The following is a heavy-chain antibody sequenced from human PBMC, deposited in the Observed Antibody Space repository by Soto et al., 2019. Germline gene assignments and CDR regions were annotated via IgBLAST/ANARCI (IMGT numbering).Heavy chain of an antibody. V-gene: IGHV4-61*08. CDR2: IHYSGST. CDR1: GGCC. Sequence: GGCCFIRKRQPPGKGLEWIGFIHYSGSTNYNPSLKSRVTMSVDTSKNQFSLKLTSVNAADTAVYYCTRGGDAYKNGYWGPGTLVTVSS. CDR3: TRGGDAYKNGY. D-gene: IGHD2-21*01. J-gene: IGHJ4*02.